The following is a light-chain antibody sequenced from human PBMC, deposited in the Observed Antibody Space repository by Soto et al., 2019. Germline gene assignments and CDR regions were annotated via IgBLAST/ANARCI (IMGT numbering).Light chain of an antibody. CDR2: YAS. CDR1: QSVTNT. V-gene: IGKV3-15*01. J-gene: IGKJ1*01. CDR3: QQYNSYSRT. Sequence: IVMTQSPATRSVSPGERVTISCRASQSVTNTLAWYQHKPGQAPRLLISYASRGATGIPSRFSGSGSGTEFTLTISSLQPDDFATYYCQQYNSYSRTFGQGTKVDIK.